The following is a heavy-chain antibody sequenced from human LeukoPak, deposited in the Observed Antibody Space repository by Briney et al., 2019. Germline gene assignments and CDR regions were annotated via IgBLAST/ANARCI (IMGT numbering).Heavy chain of an antibody. Sequence: PSETLSLTCTVSGGSISSSSYYWGWIRQPPGKGLEWIGSIYYSGSTYYNPSLESRVTISVDTSKNQFSLKLSSVTAADTAVYYCARDFPWFDPWGQGTLVTVSS. V-gene: IGHV4-39*07. CDR3: ARDFPWFDP. J-gene: IGHJ5*02. CDR2: IYYSGST. CDR1: GGSISSSSYY.